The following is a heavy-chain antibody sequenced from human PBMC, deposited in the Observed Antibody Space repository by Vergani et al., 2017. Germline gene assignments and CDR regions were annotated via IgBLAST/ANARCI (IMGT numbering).Heavy chain of an antibody. CDR1: GFTFSSYS. Sequence: EVQLVESGGGIVKPGGSLRLSCAASGFTFSSYSMNWVRQAPGKGLEWVSYISSSSSTIYYADSVKGRFTISRDNAKNSLYLQMNSLRAEDTAVYYCARVDILTSYYYYYYMDVWGKGTTVTVSS. CDR3: ARVDILTSYYYYYYMDV. D-gene: IGHD3-9*01. V-gene: IGHV3-48*01. J-gene: IGHJ6*03. CDR2: ISSSSSTI.